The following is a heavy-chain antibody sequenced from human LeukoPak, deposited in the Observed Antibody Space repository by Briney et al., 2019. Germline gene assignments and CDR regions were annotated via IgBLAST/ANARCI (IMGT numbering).Heavy chain of an antibody. CDR3: ARDGGGGYSYGEFWYFDF. Sequence: PGGSLRLSCAASGFTVTTNYMSWVRHAPGKGLEWVALIYTSGHTYYTASLKGRFTISRDNSNNTLFLQMNSLRGEDTAMYYCARDGGGGYSYGEFWYFDFWGRGTLVTVSS. D-gene: IGHD5-18*01. CDR2: IYTSGHT. J-gene: IGHJ2*01. CDR1: GFTVTTNY. V-gene: IGHV3-53*01.